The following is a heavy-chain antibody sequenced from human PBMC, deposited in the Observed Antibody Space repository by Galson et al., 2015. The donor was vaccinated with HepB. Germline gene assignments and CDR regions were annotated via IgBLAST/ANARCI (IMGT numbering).Heavy chain of an antibody. Sequence: ETLSLTCTVSGDSARSYYWSWIRRPPGKGLEWIAYIFSTGSNNYNPSLRSRATISIDTSEKQFSLKLNSVTAADTAVYYCAKIKSGGGSFDIWGQGRMVTVSS. CDR2: IFSTGSN. CDR3: AKIKSGGGSFDI. D-gene: IGHD4-23*01. J-gene: IGHJ3*02. V-gene: IGHV4-59*02. CDR1: GDSARSYY.